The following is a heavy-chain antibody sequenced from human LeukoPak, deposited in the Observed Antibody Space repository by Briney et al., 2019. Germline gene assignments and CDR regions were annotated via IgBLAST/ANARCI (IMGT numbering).Heavy chain of an antibody. D-gene: IGHD5-12*01. J-gene: IGHJ4*02. V-gene: IGHV3-74*01. CDR2: INSDGSST. CDR1: GFTFSSYW. CDR3: VKGPEYSGYD. Sequence: GGSLRLSCAASGFTFSSYWMHWVRQAPGKGLVWVSRINSDGSSTSYADSVKGRFTISRDNAKNTLYLQMNSLRAEDTAFYYCVKGPEYSGYDWGQGTLVTVSS.